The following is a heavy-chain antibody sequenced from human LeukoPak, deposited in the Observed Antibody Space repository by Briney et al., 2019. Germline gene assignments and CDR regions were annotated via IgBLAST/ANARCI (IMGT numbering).Heavy chain of an antibody. Sequence: PSQTLSLTCTVSGGSISSGGYYWSWIRQPPGKGLEWIGYIYHSGSTYYNPSLKSRVTISVDTSKNQFSLKLSSVTAADTAVYYCARALGGETVTIDYWGQGTLVTVSS. J-gene: IGHJ4*02. V-gene: IGHV4-30-2*05. CDR2: IYHSGST. CDR3: ARALGGETVTIDY. CDR1: GGSISSGGYY. D-gene: IGHD4-17*01.